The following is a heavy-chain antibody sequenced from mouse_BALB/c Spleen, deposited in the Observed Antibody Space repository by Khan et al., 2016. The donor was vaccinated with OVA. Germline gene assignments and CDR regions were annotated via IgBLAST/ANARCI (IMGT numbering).Heavy chain of an antibody. V-gene: IGHV3-2*02. J-gene: IGHJ2*01. CDR2: ISYSGGT. CDR3: ARGKYYGYYFDY. Sequence: EVQLQESGPGLVKPSQSLSLTCAVTGYSITSGYAWNWIRQFPGNKLEWMGYISYSGGTSYNPSLKSRISITRDTSKNQFFLQLNSVTTEDTATYYCARGKYYGYYFDYWGHGTPLTVSS. D-gene: IGHD1-1*01. CDR1: GYSITSGYA.